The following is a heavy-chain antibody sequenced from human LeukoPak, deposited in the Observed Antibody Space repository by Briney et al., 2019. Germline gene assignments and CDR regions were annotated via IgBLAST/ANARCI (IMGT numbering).Heavy chain of an antibody. CDR1: GFTYS. CDR3: AKDGNWASVS. D-gene: IGHD7-27*01. V-gene: IGHV3-30*02. J-gene: IGHJ5*02. Sequence: GGSLRLSCVGSGFTYSVHWVRQVPGKGLEWLTFIRHDGTDQHYADSVRGRFTISRDNSKNTVYLQMNSLRPEDTALYYCAKDGNWASVSWGQGTLVTVSS. CDR2: IRHDGTDQ.